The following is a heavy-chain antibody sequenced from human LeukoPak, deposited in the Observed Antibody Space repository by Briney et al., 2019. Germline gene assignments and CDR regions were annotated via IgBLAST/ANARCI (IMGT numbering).Heavy chain of an antibody. CDR3: ARFLVSFDKYYFDY. Sequence: RSSETLSLTCTVSGGSISSYYWSWVRQPAGKGLEWIGRIYASGNTNYNPSLKGRVTMTVDTSKNQFSLNLSSVTAADTAVYYCARFLVSFDKYYFDYWGQGTLVTVSS. J-gene: IGHJ4*02. V-gene: IGHV4-4*07. CDR1: GGSISSYY. CDR2: IYASGNT.